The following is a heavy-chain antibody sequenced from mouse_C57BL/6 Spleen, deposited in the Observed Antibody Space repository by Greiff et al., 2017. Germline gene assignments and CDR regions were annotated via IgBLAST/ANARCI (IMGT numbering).Heavy chain of an antibody. CDR3: ARRPFFDY. J-gene: IGHJ2*01. V-gene: IGHV1-82*01. CDR1: GYAFSSSW. Sequence: VKLMESGPELVKPGASVKISCKASGYAFSSSWMNWVKQRPGKGLEWIGRIYPGDGDTNYNGKFKGKATLTSDKSSSTADMQLSSLSSEYSSFYFCARRPFFDYWGQGTTLTVSS. CDR2: IYPGDGDT.